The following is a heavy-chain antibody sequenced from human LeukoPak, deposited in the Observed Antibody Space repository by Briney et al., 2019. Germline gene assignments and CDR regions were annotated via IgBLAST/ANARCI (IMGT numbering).Heavy chain of an antibody. V-gene: IGHV3-23*01. CDR1: GFTFSSNA. Sequence: GGSLRLSCAASGFTFSSNAMSWFGQPPGKGLEWVSAISGSGGSTYYADSVKGRFTISRDNSKNTLYLQMNSLRAEDTAVYYCAELGITMIGGVWGKGTTVTISS. J-gene: IGHJ6*04. CDR2: ISGSGGST. D-gene: IGHD3-10*02. CDR3: AELGITMIGGV.